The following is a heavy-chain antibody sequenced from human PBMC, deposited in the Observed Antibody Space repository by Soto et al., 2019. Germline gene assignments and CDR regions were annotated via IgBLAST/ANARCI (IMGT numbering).Heavy chain of an antibody. V-gene: IGHV3-30*18. CDR1: GFSFNTYV. Sequence: GGSLRLSCTDSGFSFNTYVMDWVRQAPGKGLEWVARILYDGSKEYYADPVKGRFTISRDNSKNTLYLQMDRLRVEDTAVYFCAKGLALMADHWGQGTPVTSPQ. J-gene: IGHJ4*02. CDR2: ILYDGSKE. CDR3: AKGLALMADH. D-gene: IGHD2-21*01.